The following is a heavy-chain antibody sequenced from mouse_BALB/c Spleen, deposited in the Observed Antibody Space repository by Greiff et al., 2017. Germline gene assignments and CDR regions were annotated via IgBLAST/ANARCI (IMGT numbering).Heavy chain of an antibody. CDR2: ISSGGSYT. V-gene: IGHV5-6-4*01. J-gene: IGHJ4*01. Sequence: EVKLVESGGGLVKPGGSLKLSCAASGFTFSSYTMSWVRQTPEKRLEWVATISSGGSYTYYPDSVKGRFTISRDNAKNTLYLQMSSLKSEDTAMYYCTRDYYGYHAMDYWGQGTSVTVSS. CDR1: GFTFSSYT. D-gene: IGHD1-2*01. CDR3: TRDYYGYHAMDY.